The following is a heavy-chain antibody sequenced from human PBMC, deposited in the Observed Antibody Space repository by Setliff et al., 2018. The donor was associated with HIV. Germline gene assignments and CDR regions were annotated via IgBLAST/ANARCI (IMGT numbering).Heavy chain of an antibody. Sequence: GGSLRLSCAASGFTFSSNAMSWVRQAPGKGLEWVASVTPDGGDKYYANSMRGRFTISRDNGKNAVYLQMNSLTAEDTALYYCVRDLARVIAHWGQGTLVTVSS. CDR1: GFTFSSNA. CDR3: VRDLARVIAH. J-gene: IGHJ4*02. CDR2: VTPDGGDK. V-gene: IGHV3-7*01. D-gene: IGHD2-21*01.